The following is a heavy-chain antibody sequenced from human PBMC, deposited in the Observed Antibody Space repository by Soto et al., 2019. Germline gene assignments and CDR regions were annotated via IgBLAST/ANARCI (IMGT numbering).Heavy chain of an antibody. CDR2: IHNSGIP. CDR3: ARRWGRSFDY. J-gene: IGHJ4*02. V-gene: IGHV4-30-4*08. Sequence: PSETLSLTCTASGGSISSHDYYWSWMRQHPARGLEWIGYIHNSGIPYYNPSLKSRVTISVDTSKNQFSLKLSSVTAADTAVYYCARRWGRSFDYWGQGTLVTVSS. D-gene: IGHD2-15*01. CDR1: GGSISSHDYY.